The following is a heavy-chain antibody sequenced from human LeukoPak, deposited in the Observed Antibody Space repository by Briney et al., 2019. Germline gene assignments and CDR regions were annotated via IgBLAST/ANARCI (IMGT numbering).Heavy chain of an antibody. Sequence: PGGSLRLSCAASGFTFSSYGMHWVRQAPGKGLEWVAIIWYDGSNKYYADSVKGRFTISRDNSKNTLYLQMNSLRAEDTAGYYCAKSIAAAGPLWEAFDIWGQGTMVTVSS. CDR1: GFTFSSYG. CDR2: IWYDGSNK. D-gene: IGHD6-13*01. CDR3: AKSIAAAGPLWEAFDI. J-gene: IGHJ3*02. V-gene: IGHV3-30*02.